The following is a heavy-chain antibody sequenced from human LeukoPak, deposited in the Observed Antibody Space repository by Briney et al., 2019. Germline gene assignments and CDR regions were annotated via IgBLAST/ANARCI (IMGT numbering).Heavy chain of an antibody. CDR3: ARVNGYSYGQIYGMDV. J-gene: IGHJ6*02. CDR1: GFTFSSYA. Sequence: GGSLRLSCAASGFTFSSYAMSWVRQAPGKGLVWVSRINTDGSSTSYADSVKGRFTISRDNAKNTLNLQVSSLSAEDTAVYYCARVNGYSYGQIYGMDVWGQGTTVTASS. D-gene: IGHD5-18*01. CDR2: INTDGSST. V-gene: IGHV3-74*01.